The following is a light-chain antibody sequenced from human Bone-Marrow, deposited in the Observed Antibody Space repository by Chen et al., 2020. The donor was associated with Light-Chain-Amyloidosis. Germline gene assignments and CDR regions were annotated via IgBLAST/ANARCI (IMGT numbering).Light chain of an antibody. Sequence: SYELTQPPSVSVSPGQTARITCSGDDLPTKYAYWYQQKPGQAPVLVIHRSTERPSGISERFSGSSSGTPATLTISGFQAEDEADYHCQSADSSGTYEVIFGGGTKLTVL. CDR2: RST. J-gene: IGLJ2*01. V-gene: IGLV3-25*03. CDR1: DLPTKY. CDR3: QSADSSGTYEVI.